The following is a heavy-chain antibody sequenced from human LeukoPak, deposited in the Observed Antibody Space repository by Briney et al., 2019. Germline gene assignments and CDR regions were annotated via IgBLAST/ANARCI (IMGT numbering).Heavy chain of an antibody. CDR1: GFTFSSYS. CDR3: ARSIAAAGTHGVFDY. Sequence: GGSLRLSCAASGFTFSSYSMNWVRQAPGKGLEWVSSISSSSSYIYYADSVKGRFAISRDNAKNSLHLQMNSLRAEDTAVYYCARSIAAAGTHGVFDYWGQGTLVTVSS. D-gene: IGHD6-13*01. CDR2: ISSSSSYI. V-gene: IGHV3-21*01. J-gene: IGHJ4*02.